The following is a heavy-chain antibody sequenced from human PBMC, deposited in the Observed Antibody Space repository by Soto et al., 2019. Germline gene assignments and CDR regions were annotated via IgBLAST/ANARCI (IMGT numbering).Heavy chain of an antibody. CDR3: ARAVRGSYYDY. CDR1: GGSISSGDYY. D-gene: IGHD1-26*01. Sequence: QVQLQESGPGLVKPSQTLSLTCTVSGGSISSGDYYWSWIRQPPGKGLEWIGYIFYSGSTYYNPSLKSRVSISVDTSKNLFSLWLSSVTAADTAVYYCARAVRGSYYDYWGQGTLVTVSS. J-gene: IGHJ4*02. V-gene: IGHV4-30-4*01. CDR2: IFYSGST.